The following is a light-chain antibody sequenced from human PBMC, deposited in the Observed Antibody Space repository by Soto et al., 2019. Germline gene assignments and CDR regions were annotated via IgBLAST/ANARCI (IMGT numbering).Light chain of an antibody. Sequence: DIQMTQSPSSRSASVGDRVTITCRASQSIRSYLAWYQQKPGEAPKLLISIASILQSGVPSRFSGSGSGTDFVLTISSLQPEDSATYYCQQLDSMPITFGQGTRLEIK. CDR2: IAS. V-gene: IGKV1-9*01. J-gene: IGKJ5*01. CDR1: QSIRSY. CDR3: QQLDSMPIT.